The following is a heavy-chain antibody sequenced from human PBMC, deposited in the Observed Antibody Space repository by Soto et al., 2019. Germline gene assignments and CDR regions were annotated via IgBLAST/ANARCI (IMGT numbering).Heavy chain of an antibody. V-gene: IGHV3-30-3*01. D-gene: IGHD3-22*01. CDR2: ISYDGSNK. CDR3: ARDTWYYDSSGYKNGMDV. J-gene: IGHJ6*02. Sequence: GGSLRLSCAASGFTFSSYAMHWVRQAPGKGLEWVAVISYDGSNKYYADSVKGRFTISRDNSKNTLYLQMNSLRAEDTAVYYCARDTWYYDSSGYKNGMDVWRQGTTFTVSS. CDR1: GFTFSSYA.